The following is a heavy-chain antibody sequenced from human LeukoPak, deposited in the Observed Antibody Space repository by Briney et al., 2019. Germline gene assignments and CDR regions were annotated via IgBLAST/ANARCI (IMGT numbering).Heavy chain of an antibody. CDR2: ISGSGGST. V-gene: IGHV3-23*01. J-gene: IGHJ6*02. D-gene: IGHD2-2*01. Sequence: GGSLRLSCAASGFSFSSDAMSWGRQAPGKGLEWVSAISGSGGSTYYADSVKGRFTISRENSENTLYLQMNRLRAEDTAVYYCARSQRYCSSTSCYVPYSYGMDVWGRGTTVTVSS. CDR1: GFSFSSDA. CDR3: ARSQRYCSSTSCYVPYSYGMDV.